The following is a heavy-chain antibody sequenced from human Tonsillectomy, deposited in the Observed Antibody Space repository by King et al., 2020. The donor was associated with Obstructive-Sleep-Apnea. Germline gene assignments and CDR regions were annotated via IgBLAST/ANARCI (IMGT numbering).Heavy chain of an antibody. D-gene: IGHD3-10*01. J-gene: IGHJ6*02. CDR3: AKDQTAPTMLWCGDPWGNGMDV. Sequence: VQLVESGGGLVQPGGSLRLSCAASGFTFKDAAIHWVRQRPGKGLEWVSGISWNGADIGYADSVKGRFTISRDIAKNSLYLQMNSLRTDDTAFYYCAKDQTAPTMLWCGDPWGNGMDVWGQVTTVIVSS. CDR1: GFTFKDAA. CDR2: ISWNGADI. V-gene: IGHV3-9*01.